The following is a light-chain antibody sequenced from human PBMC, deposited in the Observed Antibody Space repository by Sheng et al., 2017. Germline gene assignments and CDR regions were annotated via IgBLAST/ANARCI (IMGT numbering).Light chain of an antibody. CDR2: SDD. V-gene: IGLV1-47*01. J-gene: IGLJ3*02. CDR1: NSNIGSNY. CDR3: ATWDDSLNVWL. Sequence: QSPLTQPPSASGTPGQRVTISCSGHNSNIGSNYVYWYQQLPGKAPKLLMYSDDQRPSGVTDRVSASKSGSSASLAISGLRSEDEAHYYCATWDDSLNVWLFGGGTDLTV.